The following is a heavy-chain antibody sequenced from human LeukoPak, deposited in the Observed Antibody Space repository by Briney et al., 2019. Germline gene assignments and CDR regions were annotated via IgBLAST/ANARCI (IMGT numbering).Heavy chain of an antibody. CDR2: IRYDGSNK. CDR1: GFTFSSYG. V-gene: IGHV3-30*02. D-gene: IGHD3-10*01. J-gene: IGHJ1*01. CDR3: AKGKRFGEFQAAEYFQH. Sequence: GGSLRLSCAASGFTFSSYGMHWVRQAPGKGLEWVAFIRYDGSNKYYADSVKGRFTISRDNSKNTLYLQMNSLRAEDTAVYYCAKGKRFGEFQAAEYFQHWGQGTLVTVSS.